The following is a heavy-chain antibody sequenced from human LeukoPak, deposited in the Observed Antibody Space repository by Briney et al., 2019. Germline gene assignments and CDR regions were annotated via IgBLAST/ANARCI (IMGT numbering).Heavy chain of an antibody. V-gene: IGHV1-2*02. J-gene: IGHJ4*02. Sequence: GASVKVSCKTSGYTFTAYYMHWVRQAPGQGLEWMGWINPNTGGTRSAQKFQGRVTMTRDTSISTAHMELSRLTSDDTAVYYCARAGLCGSGCYYYFDYWGQGSLVTVSS. CDR3: ARAGLCGSGCYYYFDY. CDR1: GYTFTAYY. D-gene: IGHD2-15*01. CDR2: INPNTGGT.